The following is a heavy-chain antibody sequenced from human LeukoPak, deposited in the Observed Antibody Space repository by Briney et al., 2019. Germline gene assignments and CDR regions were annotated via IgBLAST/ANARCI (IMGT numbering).Heavy chain of an antibody. CDR2: IYHSGST. Sequence: SETLSLTCAVSGYSISSGYYWGWIRQPPGKGLEWIGSIYHSGSTYYNPSLKSRVTISVDTSKNQISLKLSSVTAADTAVYYCARRCSSTSCYTSFDYWGQGTLVTVSS. D-gene: IGHD2-2*02. CDR3: ARRCSSTSCYTSFDY. J-gene: IGHJ4*02. CDR1: GYSISSGYY. V-gene: IGHV4-38-2*01.